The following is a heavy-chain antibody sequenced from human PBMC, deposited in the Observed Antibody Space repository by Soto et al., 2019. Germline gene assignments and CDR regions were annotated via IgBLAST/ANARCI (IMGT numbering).Heavy chain of an antibody. CDR1: GFTVSSNY. D-gene: IGHD3-22*01. Sequence: EVQLVESGGGLIQPGGSLRLSCAASGFTVSSNYMSWVRQAPGKGLEWVSVIYSGGRTYYADSVKGRFTISRDNSKNTLYLQMNSLRAEDTAVYYCAKDESRVVVPDNWFDSWGQGTLVTVSS. V-gene: IGHV3-53*01. CDR2: IYSGGRT. J-gene: IGHJ5*01. CDR3: AKDESRVVVPDNWFDS.